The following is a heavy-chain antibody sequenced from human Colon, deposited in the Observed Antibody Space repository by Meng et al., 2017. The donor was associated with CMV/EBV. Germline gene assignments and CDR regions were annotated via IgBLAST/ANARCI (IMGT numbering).Heavy chain of an antibody. D-gene: IGHD6-19*01. CDR1: GDTPPGYT. J-gene: IGHJ4*02. CDR2: VNPDTKTT. CDR3: ASGPLSGWQPD. V-gene: IGHV1-8*01. Sequence: ASVKVSCKASGDTPPGYTMYWVRQAPGQGLEWLGWVNPDTKTTRYSQKFEGRVAMTTDSSTNTVYMHLDGLTSDDTAVYYCASGPLSGWQPDWGQGTLVTVSS.